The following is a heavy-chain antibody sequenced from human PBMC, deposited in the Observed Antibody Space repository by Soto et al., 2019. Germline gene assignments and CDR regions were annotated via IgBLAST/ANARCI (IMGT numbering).Heavy chain of an antibody. CDR3: TTTNRDSSSCFYYYGMDV. CDR2: IKSKTDDGTT. J-gene: IGHJ6*02. Sequence: EVQLVESGGGLVKPGGSLRLSCAASGFTFSNAWMNWVRQAPGKGLEWVGRIKSKTDDGTTDYAAPVKGRITISRDDSKNTPHLQKNSMKTDDTAAYYCTTTNRDSSSCFYYYGMDVWGQGTTVTVSS. CDR1: GFTFSNAW. D-gene: IGHD6-13*01. V-gene: IGHV3-15*07.